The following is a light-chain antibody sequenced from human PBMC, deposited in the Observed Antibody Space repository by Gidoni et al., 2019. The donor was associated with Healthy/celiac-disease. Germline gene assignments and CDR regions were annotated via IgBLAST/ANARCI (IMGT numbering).Light chain of an antibody. CDR1: QSISSY. Sequence: DTQMTQSPSSLSASVGDRVTITCRASQSISSYLNWYQQKPGKAPKLLIYAASSLQSGVPSRFSGSGSGTDFTLTISSLQPEDFATYYCQLPGTFXQXTKVXIK. V-gene: IGKV1-39*01. CDR2: AAS. CDR3: QLPGT. J-gene: IGKJ1*01.